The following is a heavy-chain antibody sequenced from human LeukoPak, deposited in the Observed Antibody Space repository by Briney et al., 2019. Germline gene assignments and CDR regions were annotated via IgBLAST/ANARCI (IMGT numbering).Heavy chain of an antibody. CDR3: ARRAGEYSHPYDY. D-gene: IGHD2-15*01. Sequence: PGGSLRLSCTVSVFTVSSNSWSWVRQAPGKGLEWVAFIYSRGNTHYSDSVKGRFTLSRDNSKNTLYLQMNSLRAEDTAIYYCARRAGEYSHPYDYWGQGTLVTVSS. J-gene: IGHJ4*02. V-gene: IGHV3-53*01. CDR2: IYSRGNT. CDR1: VFTVSSNS.